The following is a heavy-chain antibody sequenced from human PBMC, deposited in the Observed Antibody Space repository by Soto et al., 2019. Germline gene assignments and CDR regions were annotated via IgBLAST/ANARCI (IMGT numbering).Heavy chain of an antibody. CDR3: ARGRDGDRGDYHY. CDR2: MNPNSGNT. Sequence: ASVKVSCKASGYTFTSYDINWVRQATGQGLEWMGWMNPNSGNTGYAQKFQGRVTMTRDTSISTAYMELSRLRSDDTAVYYCARGRDGDRGDYHYWGQGTLVTVSS. CDR1: GYTFTSYD. D-gene: IGHD4-17*01. J-gene: IGHJ4*02. V-gene: IGHV1-8*01.